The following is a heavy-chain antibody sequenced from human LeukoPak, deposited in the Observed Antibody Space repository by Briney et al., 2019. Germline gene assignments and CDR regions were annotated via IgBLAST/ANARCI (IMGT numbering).Heavy chain of an antibody. CDR2: IYYSGST. D-gene: IGHD6-19*01. CDR3: AKAGSDYYGMDV. V-gene: IGHV4-39*01. J-gene: IGHJ6*02. Sequence: SETLSLTCTVSGGSISSSSYYWGWIRQPPGKGLEWIGSIYYSGSTYYNPSLKSRVTISVDTSKNQFSLKLSSVTAADTAVYYCAKAGSDYYGMDVWGQGTTVTVSS. CDR1: GGSISSSSYY.